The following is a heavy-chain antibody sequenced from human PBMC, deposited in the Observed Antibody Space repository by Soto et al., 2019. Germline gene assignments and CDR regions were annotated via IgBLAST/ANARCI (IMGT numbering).Heavy chain of an antibody. V-gene: IGHV1-46*01. J-gene: IGHJ5*02. CDR1: RDTFTSYY. CDR2: INPHGGST. Sequence: ASVKGSCKAPRDTFTSYYINWVRQAPGQGLDGRGVINPHGGSTAYAQKFKGRVTLTRDTSASTVYMEVSSLTSEDTAMYYCARSSGGNFGIIIEGTNWFAPWGQGTLVTVSS. CDR3: ARSSGGNFGIIIEGTNWFAP. D-gene: IGHD1-26*01.